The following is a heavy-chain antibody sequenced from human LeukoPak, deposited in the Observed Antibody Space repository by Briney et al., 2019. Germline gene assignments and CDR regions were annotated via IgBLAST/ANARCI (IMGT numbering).Heavy chain of an antibody. Sequence: KPSETLSLTCAVYGGSFSGYYWSWIRQPPGKGLEWIGEINHSGSTNYNPSLKSRVTISVDTSKNQFSLKLSSVTAADTAVYYCARVSSRYNWNYYRAFDIWGQGTMVTVSS. CDR1: GGSFSGYY. CDR2: INHSGST. J-gene: IGHJ3*02. V-gene: IGHV4-34*01. D-gene: IGHD1-7*01. CDR3: ARVSSRYNWNYYRAFDI.